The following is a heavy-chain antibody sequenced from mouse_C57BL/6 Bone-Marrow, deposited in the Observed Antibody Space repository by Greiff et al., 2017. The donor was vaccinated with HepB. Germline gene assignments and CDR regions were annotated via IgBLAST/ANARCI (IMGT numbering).Heavy chain of an antibody. Sequence: VQLQQSGPGLVKPSQSLFLTCSITGFPITSGYYWIWIRQSPGKPLEWMGYITHSGETFYNPSLQSPISITRETSKNQFFLQLNSVTTEDTAMYYCAGENWEGNYAMDYWGQGTSVTVSS. J-gene: IGHJ4*01. D-gene: IGHD4-1*01. V-gene: IGHV12-3*01. CDR2: ITHSGET. CDR1: GFPITSGYY. CDR3: AGENWEGNYAMDY.